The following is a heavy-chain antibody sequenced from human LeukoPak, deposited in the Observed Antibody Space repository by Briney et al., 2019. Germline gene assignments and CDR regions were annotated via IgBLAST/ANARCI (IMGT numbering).Heavy chain of an antibody. D-gene: IGHD3-22*01. J-gene: IGHJ4*02. Sequence: PGGSLRLSCAASGFTFSSYAMSWVRQAPGKGLEWVSAISGSGGSTYYADSVKGRFTISRDNSKNTLYLQVNSLRAEDTAVYYCANWDYYDSSGYFAPQDYWGQGTLVTVSS. CDR3: ANWDYYDSSGYFAPQDY. V-gene: IGHV3-23*01. CDR1: GFTFSSYA. CDR2: ISGSGGST.